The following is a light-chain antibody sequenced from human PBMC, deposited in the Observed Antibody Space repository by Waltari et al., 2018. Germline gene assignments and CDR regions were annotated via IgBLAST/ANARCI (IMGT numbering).Light chain of an antibody. CDR1: RSDVGPSTY. CDR2: DVS. CDR3: NSYTTISTWV. Sequence: SALTQPASVSGSPGKSINISCTGTRSDVGPSTYVSWYQQYPGKAPKLIIYDVSYRPSGVSSRFSCSKSGNTASLTISGLQAEDEADYYCNSYTTISTWVFGGGTKLTVL. J-gene: IGLJ3*02. V-gene: IGLV2-14*03.